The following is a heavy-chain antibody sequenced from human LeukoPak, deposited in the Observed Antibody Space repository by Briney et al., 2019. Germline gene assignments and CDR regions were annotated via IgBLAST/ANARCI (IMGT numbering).Heavy chain of an antibody. V-gene: IGHV1-8*01. CDR2: MNPNSGNT. CDR1: GYTFTSYD. CDR3: ARGIELELNWFDP. D-gene: IGHD1-7*01. J-gene: IGHJ5*02. Sequence: ASVKVSCKASGYTFTSYDINWVRQATGQGLQWMGWMNPNSGNTGYAQKFQGRVTMTRNTSISTAYMEVSSLRSEDTAVYYCARGIELELNWFDPWGQGTLVTVSS.